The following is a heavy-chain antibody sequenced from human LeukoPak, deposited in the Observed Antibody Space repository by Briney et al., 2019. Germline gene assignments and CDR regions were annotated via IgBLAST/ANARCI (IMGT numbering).Heavy chain of an antibody. V-gene: IGHV3-48*01. J-gene: IGHJ3*02. D-gene: IGHD4-17*01. Sequence: PGGSLRLSCAASRFTFSSYSMNWVRQAPGKGLEWVSYISSSSSTIYYADSVKGRFTISRDNAKNSLYVQMNSLRAEDTAVYYCARSWYSDYGPSAFDIWGQGTMVTVSS. CDR2: ISSSSSTI. CDR3: ARSWYSDYGPSAFDI. CDR1: RFTFSSYS.